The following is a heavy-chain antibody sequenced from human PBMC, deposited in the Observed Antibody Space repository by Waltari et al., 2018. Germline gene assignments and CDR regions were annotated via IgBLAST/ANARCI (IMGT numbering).Heavy chain of an antibody. V-gene: IGHV1-18*04. J-gene: IGHJ4*02. CDR2: ISPYNGNT. CDR3: ARSPYYYGSSGYYSNFDY. Sequence: QVQLVQSGAEVKKPGASVKVSCKASGYTFTSYGISWVRQAPGQGLEWMGWISPYNGNTTSAQKLQGRVTMTTDTSTSTADRGLRSVRSDDTAVYYCARSPYYYGSSGYYSNFDYWGQGTLVTVSS. D-gene: IGHD3-22*01. CDR1: GYTFTSYG.